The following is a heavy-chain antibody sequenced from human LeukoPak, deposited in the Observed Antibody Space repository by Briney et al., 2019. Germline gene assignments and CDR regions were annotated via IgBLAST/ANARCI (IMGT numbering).Heavy chain of an antibody. CDR2: INSNSGGT. CDR3: ARRYGDSSLDY. J-gene: IGHJ4*02. Sequence: GASVNVSCKASGSTFIDYNMHWVRQAPAQGLEWMGWINSNSGGTNYAQKFQGRVTMTRDTSISIVYMELSRLRSDDTAVYYCARRYGDSSLDYWGQGTLVTVSS. CDR1: GSTFIDYN. V-gene: IGHV1-2*02. D-gene: IGHD4-17*01.